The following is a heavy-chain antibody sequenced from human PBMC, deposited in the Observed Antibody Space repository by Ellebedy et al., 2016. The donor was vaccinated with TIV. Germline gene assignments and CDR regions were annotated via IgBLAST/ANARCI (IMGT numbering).Heavy chain of an antibody. Sequence: GESLKISXAASGFTFSSYGMHWVRQAPGRGLEWVAGISDDGRIKYYGDFVKGRFSISRDNSRNTVSLQMSSLTTEDTAVYYCARDPRSGYKYFLFDFWGQGTLVTISS. CDR2: ISDDGRIK. CDR3: ARDPRSGYKYFLFDF. CDR1: GFTFSSYG. D-gene: IGHD5-24*01. V-gene: IGHV3-30*03. J-gene: IGHJ4*02.